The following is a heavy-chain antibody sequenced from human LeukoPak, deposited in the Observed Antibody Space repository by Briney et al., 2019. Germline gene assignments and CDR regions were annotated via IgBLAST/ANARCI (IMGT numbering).Heavy chain of an antibody. Sequence: PSQTLSLTCTVSGGSISSGDYYWSWIRQPPGKGLEWIGYIYHSGSTYYNPSLKSRVTISVDRSKSQFSLKLSSVTAADTAVYYCARGASGRAYSEYWGQGTLVTVSS. CDR1: GGSISSGDYY. CDR3: ARGASGRAYSEY. CDR2: IYHSGST. V-gene: IGHV4-30-2*01. J-gene: IGHJ4*02. D-gene: IGHD3-3*01.